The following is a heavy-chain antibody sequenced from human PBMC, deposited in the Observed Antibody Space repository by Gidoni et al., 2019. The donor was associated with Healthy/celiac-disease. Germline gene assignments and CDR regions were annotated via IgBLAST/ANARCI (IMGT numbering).Heavy chain of an antibody. CDR1: GFTFSSYG. Sequence: QVQLVESGGGVVQPGRSLRLSCAASGFTFSSYGMHWVRQAPGKGLEWVAVISYDGSNKYYADSVKGRFTISRDNSKNTLYLQMNSLRAEDTAVYYCAKAVGPYYDYYMDVWGKGTTVTVSS. V-gene: IGHV3-30*18. CDR3: AKAVGPYYDYYMDV. CDR2: ISYDGSNK. J-gene: IGHJ6*03. D-gene: IGHD1-26*01.